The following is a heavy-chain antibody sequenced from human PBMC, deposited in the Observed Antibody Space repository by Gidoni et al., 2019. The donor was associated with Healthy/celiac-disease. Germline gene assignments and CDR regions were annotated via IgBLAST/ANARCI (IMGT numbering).Heavy chain of an antibody. CDR3: ARGRYSSGWYFDY. J-gene: IGHJ4*02. D-gene: IGHD6-19*01. CDR1: GGSFSGYY. CDR2: INHSGST. V-gene: IGHV4-34*01. Sequence: QVQLQQWRPGLLKPSATLSLTCAVYGGSFSGYYWSWIRPPPGKGLEWIGEINHSGSTNYNPSLKSRVTISVDTAKNQFSLKLSSVTAADTAVYYCARGRYSSGWYFDYWGQGTLVTVSS.